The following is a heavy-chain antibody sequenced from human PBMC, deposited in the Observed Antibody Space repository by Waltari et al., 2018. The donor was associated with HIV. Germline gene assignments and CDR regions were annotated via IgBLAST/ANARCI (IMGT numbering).Heavy chain of an antibody. J-gene: IGHJ4*02. CDR2: ISSNSSTS. CDR3: VRVGTSFDY. V-gene: IGHV3-48*02. Sequence: EVQMVVSGGGLVQPGGSLRLSCVASGFTFSYHAMNWVRQAPGKGLEWVSYISSNSSTSYHVDSVKGRFTISRDNAKNSLYLQMNSLRDEDTAVYYCVRVGTSFDYWGQGTPVTVSS. CDR1: GFTFSYHA. D-gene: IGHD2-8*01.